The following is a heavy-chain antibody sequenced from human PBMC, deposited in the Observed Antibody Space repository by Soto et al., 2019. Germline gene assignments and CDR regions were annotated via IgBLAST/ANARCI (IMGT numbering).Heavy chain of an antibody. Sequence: PGGSLRLSCTASGFTFNIYAMSWVRQAPGKGLEWVSTISGSGDSTYDADSVKGRFTISRDNSKNTLYLQMNSLRAEDTAVYYCAKDNRAAPSSASLYDYWGQGTLVTVSS. D-gene: IGHD2-2*01. CDR2: ISGSGDST. CDR3: AKDNRAAPSSASLYDY. J-gene: IGHJ4*02. V-gene: IGHV3-23*01. CDR1: GFTFNIYA.